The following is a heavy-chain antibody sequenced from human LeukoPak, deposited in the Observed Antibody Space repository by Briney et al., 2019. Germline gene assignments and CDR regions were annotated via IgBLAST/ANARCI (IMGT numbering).Heavy chain of an antibody. J-gene: IGHJ3*02. CDR1: GLRFSSYG. D-gene: IGHD5-12*01. CDR3: ARDQMATIPGDAFDI. V-gene: IGHV3-30*19. Sequence: GGSLRLSCKASGLRFSSYGMHWVRQAPGKGLEWVAVISYDGSNKYYADSVKGRFTTSRDNSKNTLYLQMNSLRAEDTAVYYCARDQMATIPGDAFDIWGQGTMVTVSS. CDR2: ISYDGSNK.